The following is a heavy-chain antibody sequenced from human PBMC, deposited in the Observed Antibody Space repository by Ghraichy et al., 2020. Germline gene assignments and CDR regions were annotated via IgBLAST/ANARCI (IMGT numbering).Heavy chain of an antibody. D-gene: IGHD3-22*01. CDR1: GFTFSSYS. J-gene: IGHJ6*02. CDR3: ALLETLYDSTQYYYYGMDV. Sequence: GGSLRLSCAASGFTFSSYSMNWVRQAPGKGLEWVSYISSSSSTIYYADSVKGRFTISRDNAKNSLYLQMNSLRDEDTAVYYCALLETLYDSTQYYYYGMDVWGQGTLVTVSS. V-gene: IGHV3-48*02. CDR2: ISSSSSTI.